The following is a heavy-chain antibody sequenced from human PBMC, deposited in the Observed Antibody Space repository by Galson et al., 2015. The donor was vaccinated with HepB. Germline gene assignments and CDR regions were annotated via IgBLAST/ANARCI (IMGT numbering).Heavy chain of an antibody. J-gene: IGHJ4*02. V-gene: IGHV1-24*01. CDR1: GYTLTELS. Sequence: SVKVSCKVSGYTLTELSMHWVRQAPGKGLEWMGGFDPEDGETIYAQKFQGRVTMTEDTSTDTAYMELSSLRSEDTAVYYCATGGWELPSGDYWGQGTLVTVSS. D-gene: IGHD1-26*01. CDR2: FDPEDGET. CDR3: ATGGWELPSGDY.